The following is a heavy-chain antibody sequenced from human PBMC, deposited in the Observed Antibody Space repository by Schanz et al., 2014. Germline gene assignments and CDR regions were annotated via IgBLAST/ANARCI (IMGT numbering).Heavy chain of an antibody. Sequence: EVQLVESGGGLVQPGGSLRLSCAASGFAFDTYWMSWVRQAPGKGLEWVSTITGSGGSTFYADSVKGRFTISRDNAKNSLYLQMNSLRPEDTAVYYCAKYGGELGVSFEYWGQGTLVTVSS. CDR2: ITGSGGST. CDR3: AKYGGELGVSFEY. D-gene: IGHD7-27*01. J-gene: IGHJ4*02. V-gene: IGHV3-23*04. CDR1: GFAFDTYW.